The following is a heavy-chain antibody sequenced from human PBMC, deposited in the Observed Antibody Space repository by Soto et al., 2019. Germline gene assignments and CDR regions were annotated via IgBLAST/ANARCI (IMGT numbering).Heavy chain of an antibody. CDR2: IWYDGSNK. CDR1: GFTFSSYG. Sequence: PGGSLRLSCAASGFTFSSYGMHWVRQAPGKGLEWVAVIWYDGSNKYYADSVKGRFTISRDNSKNTLYLQMNSLRAEDTAVYYCARVKHSKYQLPSDYWGQGTLVTVSS. V-gene: IGHV3-33*01. CDR3: ARVKHSKYQLPSDY. D-gene: IGHD2-2*01. J-gene: IGHJ4*02.